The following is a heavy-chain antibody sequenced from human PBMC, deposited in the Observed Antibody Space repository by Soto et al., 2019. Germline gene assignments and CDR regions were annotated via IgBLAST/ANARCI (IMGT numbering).Heavy chain of an antibody. D-gene: IGHD1-26*01. Sequence: EVQLVESGGGLVQPGGSLRLSCAASGVTFSSHWMHWVRQVPGKGLVWVSRINSDGSTTTYADSVKGRFTISRDNAKKTQYLQMNRLRVEDTAVYSCARGQEGGSYFLAFDIWGQGTMVTVSS. J-gene: IGHJ3*02. CDR2: INSDGSTT. CDR3: ARGQEGGSYFLAFDI. V-gene: IGHV3-74*01. CDR1: GVTFSSHW.